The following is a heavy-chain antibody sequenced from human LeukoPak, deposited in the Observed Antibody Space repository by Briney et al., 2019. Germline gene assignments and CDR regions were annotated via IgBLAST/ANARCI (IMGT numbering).Heavy chain of an antibody. CDR3: ARENYYDSSGRDELDY. V-gene: IGHV1-3*01. D-gene: IGHD3-22*01. CDR1: GYTFTSYA. CDR2: INAGNGNT. Sequence: ASVKVSCKASGYTFTSYAMHWVRQAPGQRLEWMGWINAGNGNTKYSQKFQGRVTITRDTSASTAYMELSSLRSEDTAVYYCARENYYDSSGRDELDYWGQGTLVTVSS. J-gene: IGHJ4*02.